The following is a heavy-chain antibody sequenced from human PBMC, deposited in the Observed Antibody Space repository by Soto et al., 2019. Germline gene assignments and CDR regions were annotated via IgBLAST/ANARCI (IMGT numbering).Heavy chain of an antibody. Sequence: GGSLRLSCAASGFPFSSYAVHWVRLAPGKGLEWVAVISFDGRNKYYGDSVKGRFTISRGNSKNTLYLQMNSLRAEDTAVYYCAAAHIGVAVPNWFDPWGQGTLVTVSS. CDR2: ISFDGRNK. V-gene: IGHV3-30*04. J-gene: IGHJ5*02. CDR3: AAAHIGVAVPNWFDP. D-gene: IGHD6-19*01. CDR1: GFPFSSYA.